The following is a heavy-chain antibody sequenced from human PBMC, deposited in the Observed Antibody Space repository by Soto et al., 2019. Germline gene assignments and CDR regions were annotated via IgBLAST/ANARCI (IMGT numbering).Heavy chain of an antibody. CDR3: ARDGVYGSGSYGYYGMDV. CDR2: ISAYNGNT. Sequence: QVQLVQSGAEVKKPGASVKVSCKASGYTFSSYGISWVRQAPGQGLEWLGWISAYNGNTNYAQKLQDRVTMTTDTSTSTAYMEIRSLRSDDTAVYYCARDGVYGSGSYGYYGMDVWGQGTTVTVS. D-gene: IGHD3-10*01. V-gene: IGHV1-18*04. CDR1: GYTFSSYG. J-gene: IGHJ6*02.